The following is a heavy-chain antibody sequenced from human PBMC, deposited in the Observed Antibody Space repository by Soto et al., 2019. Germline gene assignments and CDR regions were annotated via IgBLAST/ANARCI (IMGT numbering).Heavy chain of an antibody. Sequence: SETLSLTCTVYGGSMRSQYWSWIRQRPGKGLEWIGYIYYSGSTHYNPSLMSRVTISLDTSKNQFSLKLSSVTAADTAVYYCGRHMILLGPDTFDMWGQGTMVTIS. D-gene: IGHD3-22*01. CDR1: GGSMRSQY. J-gene: IGHJ3*02. V-gene: IGHV4-59*08. CDR2: IYYSGST. CDR3: GRHMILLGPDTFDM.